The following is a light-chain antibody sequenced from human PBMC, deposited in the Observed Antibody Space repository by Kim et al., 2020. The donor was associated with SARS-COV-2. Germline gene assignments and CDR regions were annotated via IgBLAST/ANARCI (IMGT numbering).Light chain of an antibody. V-gene: IGLV2-14*03. Sequence: TTTSCTKPTSDVGGCNSVSCSQQHPGKAPTHLIIDAINRPSGVSYRLSGGTSGNKAALTISGLQAADEADYYCSSYASSSTTLLFGGGTQLTVL. CDR2: DAI. CDR3: SSYASSSTTLL. CDR1: TSDVGGCNS. J-gene: IGLJ2*01.